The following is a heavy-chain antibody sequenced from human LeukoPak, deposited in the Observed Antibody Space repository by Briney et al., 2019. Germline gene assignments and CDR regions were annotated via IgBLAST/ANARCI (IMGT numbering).Heavy chain of an antibody. V-gene: IGHV4-34*01. Sequence: SETLSLTYAVYGGSFSGHYWSWIRQPPGKGLEWIGEINHSGSTNYNPSLKSRVTISVDTSKNQFPLKLRSVTAADTAVYYRARGGVPTYYDFWSGLRNYFDYWGQGTLVTVSS. CDR3: ARGGVPTYYDFWSGLRNYFDY. CDR1: GGSFSGHY. CDR2: INHSGST. D-gene: IGHD3-3*01. J-gene: IGHJ4*02.